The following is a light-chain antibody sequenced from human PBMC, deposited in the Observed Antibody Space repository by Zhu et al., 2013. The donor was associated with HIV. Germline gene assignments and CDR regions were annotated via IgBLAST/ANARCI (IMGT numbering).Light chain of an antibody. V-gene: IGLV2-14*01. J-gene: IGLJ2*01. Sequence: QSALTQPASVSGSPGQSITISCSGITSDINAYNYVSWYQQHPGRAPKLIIYEVVNRPSGISHRFSGSKSGSTASLTISGLRSEDEADYYCATWDDSQSGVV. CDR2: EVV. CDR3: ATWDDSQSGVV. CDR1: TSDINAYNY.